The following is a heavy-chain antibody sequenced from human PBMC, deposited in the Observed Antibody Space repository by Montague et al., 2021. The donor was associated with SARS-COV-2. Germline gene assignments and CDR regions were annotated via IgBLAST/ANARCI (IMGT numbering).Heavy chain of an antibody. D-gene: IGHD3-10*01. J-gene: IGHJ4*02. Sequence: SETLSLTCSVSGDSITNHYWSWIRQPAGKGLEWTGRMHFTGKTNFSPFFSSRLTMSADTSENQFSLKLTSVTAADTAIYFCARDRFDFGAGRQGTIDFWGQGTLVTVSS. CDR3: ARDRFDFGAGRQGTIDF. CDR1: GDSITNHY. V-gene: IGHV4-4*07. CDR2: MHFTGKT.